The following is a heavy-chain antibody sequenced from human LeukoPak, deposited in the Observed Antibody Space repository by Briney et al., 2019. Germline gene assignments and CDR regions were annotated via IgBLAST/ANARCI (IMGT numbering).Heavy chain of an antibody. CDR1: GYSFTSYW. CDR2: IYPGDSDT. J-gene: IGHJ4*02. V-gene: IGHV5-51*01. D-gene: IGHD3-9*01. CDR3: ARLLQDVKENILTGYYSFDY. Sequence: GASLKISCKGSGYSFTSYWIGWVRQLPGKGLEWMGIIYPGDSDTRYSPSFQGQVTISADKSISTAYLQWSSLKASDTAMYYCARLLQDVKENILTGYYSFDYWGQGTLVTVSS.